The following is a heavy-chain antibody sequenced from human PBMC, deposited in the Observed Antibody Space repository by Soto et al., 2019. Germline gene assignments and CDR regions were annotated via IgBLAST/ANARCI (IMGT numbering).Heavy chain of an antibody. CDR3: AKSHTAMALVGYFDY. J-gene: IGHJ4*02. CDR2: ISYDGSNK. V-gene: IGHV3-30*18. Sequence: SGGSLRLSCAASGFTFSSYGMHWVRQAPGKGLEWVAVISYDGSNKYYADSVKGRFTISRDNSKNTLYLQMNSLRAEDTAVYYCAKSHTAMALVGYFDYWGQGTLVSVSS. D-gene: IGHD5-18*01. CDR1: GFTFSSYG.